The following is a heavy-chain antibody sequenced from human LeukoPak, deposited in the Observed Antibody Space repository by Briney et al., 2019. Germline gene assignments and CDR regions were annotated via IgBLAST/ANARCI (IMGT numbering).Heavy chain of an antibody. D-gene: IGHD6-19*01. CDR2: NKPNSGGT. V-gene: IGHV1-2*02. Sequence: ASVKVSCKASGYTFTGYYVHWVRQAPGQGLEWMGWNKPNSGGTNYAQKFQGRVTMTRDTSISTAYMELSRLRSDDTAVYYCARVVAGNADYWGQGTLVTVSS. CDR3: ARVVAGNADY. J-gene: IGHJ4*02. CDR1: GYTFTGYY.